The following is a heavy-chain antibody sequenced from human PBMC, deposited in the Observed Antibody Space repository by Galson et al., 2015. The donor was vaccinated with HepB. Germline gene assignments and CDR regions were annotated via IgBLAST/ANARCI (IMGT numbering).Heavy chain of an antibody. CDR1: GFTFDDYA. Sequence: SLRLSCAASGFTFDDYAMHWVRQAPGKGLEWVSGISWNSGSIGYADSVKGRFTISRDNAKNSLYLQMNSLRAEDTALYYCAKDITAAGLYYFDYWGQGTLVTVSS. V-gene: IGHV3-9*01. D-gene: IGHD6-13*01. CDR2: ISWNSGSI. CDR3: AKDITAAGLYYFDY. J-gene: IGHJ4*02.